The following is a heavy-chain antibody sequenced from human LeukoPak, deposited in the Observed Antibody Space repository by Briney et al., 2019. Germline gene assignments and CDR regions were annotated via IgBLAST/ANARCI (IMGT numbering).Heavy chain of an antibody. D-gene: IGHD4-17*01. J-gene: IGHJ4*02. V-gene: IGHV3-30*18. CDR3: AKEMTTVTTFSLDY. CDR1: GFTFSSYG. Sequence: GGSLRLSCAASGFTFSSYGMHWVRQAPGKGLEWVAVISYDGSNKYYADSVKGRFTSSRDNSKNTLYLQMNSLRAEDTAVYYCAKEMTTVTTFSLDYWGQGTLVTVSS. CDR2: ISYDGSNK.